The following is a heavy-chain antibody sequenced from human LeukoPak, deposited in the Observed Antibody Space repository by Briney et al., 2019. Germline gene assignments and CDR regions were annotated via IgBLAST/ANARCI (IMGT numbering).Heavy chain of an antibody. CDR1: GGSISSSSYY. CDR2: IYYSGST. J-gene: IGHJ3*02. V-gene: IGHV4-39*01. D-gene: IGHD3-22*01. CDR3: ARQEYYYDSSGYWDAFDI. Sequence: SETLSLTCTVSGGSISSSSYYWGWIRQPPGKGLEWIGSIYYSGSTYYNPSLKSRVTISVDTSKNQFSLKLSSVTAADTAVYYCARQEYYYDSSGYWDAFDIWGQGTMVTVSS.